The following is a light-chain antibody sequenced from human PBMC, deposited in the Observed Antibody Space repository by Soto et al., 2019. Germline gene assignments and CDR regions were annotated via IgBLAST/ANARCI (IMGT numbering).Light chain of an antibody. CDR1: QGIGST. J-gene: IGKJ4*01. CDR2: GAS. CDR3: QRYNNWPLN. V-gene: IGKV3-15*01. Sequence: EIVMTQSPATLSVSPWERATLSCRASQGIGSTLAWYQQKPGQTPRLLIYGASTRATGVPARFSGSGSGTEFTLTINSLQSEDSAVYYCQRYNNWPLNFGGGTKVDIK.